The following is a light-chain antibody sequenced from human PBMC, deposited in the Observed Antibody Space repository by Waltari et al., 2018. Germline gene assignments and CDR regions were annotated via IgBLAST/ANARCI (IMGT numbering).Light chain of an antibody. CDR3: QQRSNWPPIT. CDR2: DAS. V-gene: IGKV3-11*01. J-gene: IGKJ5*01. Sequence: TVLPQSPATLSLSPGERATPSVRASQSVISYLAWYQQKPGQAPRLLIYDASNRATGIPARFSGSGSGTDFTLTISSLEPEDFAVYYCQQRSNWPPITFGQGTRLEIK. CDR1: QSVISY.